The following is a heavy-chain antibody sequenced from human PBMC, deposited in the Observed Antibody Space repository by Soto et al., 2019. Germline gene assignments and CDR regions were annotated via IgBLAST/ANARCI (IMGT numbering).Heavy chain of an antibody. D-gene: IGHD5-12*01. CDR3: AKDSGYSGYGFRNAFDI. J-gene: IGHJ3*02. Sequence: GGSLRLSCAASGFTFSSYAMSWVRQAPGKGLEWVSAISGSGGSTYYADSVKGRFTISRDNSKNTLYLQMNSLRAEDTAVYYCAKDSGYSGYGFRNAFDIWGQGTMVTVSS. CDR2: ISGSGGST. V-gene: IGHV3-23*01. CDR1: GFTFSSYA.